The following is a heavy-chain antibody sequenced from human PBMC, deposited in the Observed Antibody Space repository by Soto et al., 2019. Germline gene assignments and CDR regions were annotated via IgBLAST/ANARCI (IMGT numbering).Heavy chain of an antibody. CDR2: IWHDGSNK. V-gene: IGHV3-33*01. D-gene: IGHD6-13*01. CDR3: AREGGIAAAGGFDY. Sequence: QVPLVESGGGVVQPGRSLRLSCAASGFTFSNYGMHCVRQAPGKGLEWVAVIWHDGSNKDYADSVKGRFTISRDNSKNTLYLQMNSLRAEDTAVYYCAREGGIAAAGGFDYWGQGTLVTVSS. J-gene: IGHJ4*02. CDR1: GFTFSNYG.